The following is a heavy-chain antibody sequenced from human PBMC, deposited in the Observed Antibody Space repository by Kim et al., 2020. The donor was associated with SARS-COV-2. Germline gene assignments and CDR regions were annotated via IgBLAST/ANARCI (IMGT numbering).Heavy chain of an antibody. V-gene: IGHV3-23*01. D-gene: IGHD3-22*01. CDR2: ISGSGGST. J-gene: IGHJ4*02. Sequence: GGSLRLSCAASGFTFSSYAMSWVRQAPGKGLEWVSAISGSGGSTYYADSVKGRFTISRDNSKNTLYLQMNSLRAEDTAVYYCAKRRYYYDSSGYYYWGQGTLVTVSS. CDR3: AKRRYYYDSSGYYY. CDR1: GFTFSSYA.